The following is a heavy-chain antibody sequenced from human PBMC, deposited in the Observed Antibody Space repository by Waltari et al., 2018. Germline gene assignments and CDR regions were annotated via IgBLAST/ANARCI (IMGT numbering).Heavy chain of an antibody. Sequence: QLQLQESGPGLVKPSETLSLTCTVSGGSISSSSYSWGWIRQPPGKGLEWIGGIYYSGSTYYNPSLKSRVTISVDTSKNQFSLKLSSVTAADTAVYYCARLFWQLVRVWWFDPWGQGTLVTVSS. CDR2: IYYSGST. V-gene: IGHV4-39*01. D-gene: IGHD6-6*01. CDR3: ARLFWQLVRVWWFDP. CDR1: GGSISSSSYS. J-gene: IGHJ5*02.